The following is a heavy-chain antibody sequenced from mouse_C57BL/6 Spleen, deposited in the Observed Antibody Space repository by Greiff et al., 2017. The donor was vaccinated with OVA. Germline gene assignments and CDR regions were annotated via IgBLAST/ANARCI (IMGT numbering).Heavy chain of an antibody. J-gene: IGHJ2*01. CDR3: ARHYEYDDGYYFDY. CDR1: GFTFSSYG. CDR2: ISSGGSYT. V-gene: IGHV5-6*02. Sequence: DVKLVESGGDLVKPGGSLKLSCAASGFTFSSYGMSWVRQTPDKRLEWVATISSGGSYTYYPDSVKGRFTISRDNAKNTLYLQMSSLKSEDTAMYYCARHYEYDDGYYFDYWGQGTTLTVSS. D-gene: IGHD2-4*01.